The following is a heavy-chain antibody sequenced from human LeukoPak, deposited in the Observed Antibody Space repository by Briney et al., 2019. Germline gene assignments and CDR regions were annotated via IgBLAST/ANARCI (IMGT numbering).Heavy chain of an antibody. CDR3: ARDTSCGLDY. CDR1: GFTFSSYG. D-gene: IGHD2-2*01. J-gene: IGHJ4*02. CDR2: IWYDGSNK. Sequence: GGSLRLSCAASGFTFSSYGMHWVRPAPGKGLEWVAVIWYDGSNKYYADSVKGRFTISRDNSKNTLYLQMNSLRAEDTAVYYCARDTSCGLDYWGQGTLVTVSS. V-gene: IGHV3-33*01.